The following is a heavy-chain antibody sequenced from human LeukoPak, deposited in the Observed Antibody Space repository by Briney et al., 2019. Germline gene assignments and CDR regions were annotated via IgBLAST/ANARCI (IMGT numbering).Heavy chain of an antibody. D-gene: IGHD2-15*01. V-gene: IGHV1-24*01. CDR2: FDVEGVGES. CDR3: AHSAGPKPFNI. Sequence: ASVKVSCKVSGDTLSNLSIHWLRQAPGKGLEWIGGFDVEGVGESVYAQKFQGRVTMTEDTSTESSYMELSSLIADDTAVYYCAHSAGPKPFNIWGQGTLVLVSS. J-gene: IGHJ3*02. CDR1: GDTLSNLS.